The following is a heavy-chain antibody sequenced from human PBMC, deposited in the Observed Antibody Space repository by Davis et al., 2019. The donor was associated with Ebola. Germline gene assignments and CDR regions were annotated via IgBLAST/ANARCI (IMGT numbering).Heavy chain of an antibody. CDR3: ARDLRGYDSVSY. CDR1: GFTFSSYS. V-gene: IGHV3-21*01. J-gene: IGHJ4*02. Sequence: GGSLRLSCAASGFTFSSYSMNWVRQAPGKGLEWVSSISSSSSFIYYADSVKGRFTISRDNAKNSLYLQMNSLRAEDTAVCYCARDLRGYDSVSYWGQGTLVTVSS. D-gene: IGHD3-22*01. CDR2: ISSSSSFI.